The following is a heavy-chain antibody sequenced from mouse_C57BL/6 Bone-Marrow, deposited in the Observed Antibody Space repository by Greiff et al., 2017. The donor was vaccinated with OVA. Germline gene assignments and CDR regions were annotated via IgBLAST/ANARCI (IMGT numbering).Heavy chain of an antibody. CDR2: ISSGSSTI. Sequence: DVHLVESGGGLVKPGGSLKLSCAASGFTFSDYGMHWVRQAPEKGLEWVAYISSGSSTIYYADTVKGRFTISRDNAKNTLFLQMTSLRSEDTAMYYCARPRYDYDGYAMDYWGQGTSVTVSS. CDR3: ARPRYDYDGYAMDY. V-gene: IGHV5-17*01. CDR1: GFTFSDYG. D-gene: IGHD2-4*01. J-gene: IGHJ4*01.